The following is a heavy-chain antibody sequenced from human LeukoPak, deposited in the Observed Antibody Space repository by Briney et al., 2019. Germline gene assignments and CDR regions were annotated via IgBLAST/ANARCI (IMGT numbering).Heavy chain of an antibody. Sequence: NTGGSLRLSCAASGFTFSDYNMRWIRQAPGKGLEWVSSISRSGSTIYYADSVKGRFTISRDNAKNSLYLQMNSLRAEDTAVYYCARGSSYFRGHYYYYYMDVWGKGTTVTISS. CDR1: GFTFSDYN. V-gene: IGHV3-11*01. D-gene: IGHD3-10*02. J-gene: IGHJ6*03. CDR2: ISRSGSTI. CDR3: ARGSSYFRGHYYYYYMDV.